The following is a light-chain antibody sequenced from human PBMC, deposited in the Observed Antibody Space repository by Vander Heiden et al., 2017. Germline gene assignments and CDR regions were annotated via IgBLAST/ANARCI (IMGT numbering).Light chain of an antibody. CDR2: KAS. Sequence: DIQMTQSPSTLSASVGDRVTITCRASQRISTWLAWYQQKPRKAPRLLIYKASSLESGVPSRFSGSGSGTEFTLTISSLQPDDFATYYCQQYDSNSQTFGQGTKVESK. CDR1: QRISTW. V-gene: IGKV1-5*03. J-gene: IGKJ1*01. CDR3: QQYDSNSQT.